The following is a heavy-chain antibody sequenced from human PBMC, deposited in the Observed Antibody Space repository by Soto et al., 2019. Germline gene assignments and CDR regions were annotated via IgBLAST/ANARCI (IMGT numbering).Heavy chain of an antibody. D-gene: IGHD2-2*01. CDR1: GFTFSTHS. CDR2: ITSSSVTM. V-gene: IGHV3-48*01. J-gene: IGHJ4*02. Sequence: EVQLVESGGGLVQPGESLRLSCAASGFTFSTHSMNWVRQAPGKGLEWISYITSSSVTMYADSVKGRFTISRDNVKNSLYLQMNSLRAEDTAVYFCVGEVGFQLIYWGQGTLVTVSS. CDR3: VGEVGFQLIY.